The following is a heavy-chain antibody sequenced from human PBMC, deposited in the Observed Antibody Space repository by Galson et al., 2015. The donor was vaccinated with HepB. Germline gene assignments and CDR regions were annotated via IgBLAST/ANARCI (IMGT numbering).Heavy chain of an antibody. V-gene: IGHV1-2*02. CDR2: INPNSGGT. J-gene: IGHJ6*02. CDR1: GYTFTGYY. CDR3: ARSPADIVVVPAAIRGAGLKTLPDYYYYGMDV. D-gene: IGHD2-2*02. Sequence: SVKVSCKASGYTFTGYYMHWVRQAPGQGLEWMGWINPNSGGTNYAQKFQGRVTMTRDTSISTAYMELSRLRSDDTAVYYCARSPADIVVVPAAIRGAGLKTLPDYYYYGMDVWGQGTTVTVSS.